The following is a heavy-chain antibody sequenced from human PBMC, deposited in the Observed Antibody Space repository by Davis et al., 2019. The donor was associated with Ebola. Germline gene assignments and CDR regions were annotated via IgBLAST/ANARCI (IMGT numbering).Heavy chain of an antibody. V-gene: IGHV4-34*01. J-gene: IGHJ4*02. D-gene: IGHD2-15*01. CDR1: GGSLSGYY. Sequence: SETLSLTCAVSGGSLSGYYWSWIRQPPGKGLEWIGEINYGGSTNYNLSLKSRATISVDTSKNHLSLRLSSVTAADTAVYYCARALRGYCSGGDCRPKGGFDYWGQGTLVSVSS. CDR2: INYGGST. CDR3: ARALRGYCSGGDCRPKGGFDY.